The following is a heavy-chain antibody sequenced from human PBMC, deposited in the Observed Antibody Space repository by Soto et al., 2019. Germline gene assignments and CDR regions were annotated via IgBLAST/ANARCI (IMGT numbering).Heavy chain of an antibody. J-gene: IGHJ6*02. V-gene: IGHV4-34*01. CDR1: GGSFNGYY. D-gene: IGHD2-21*02. CDR2: ITHSGST. CDR3: ARGPVGGGNSPPYYYYGMDV. Sequence: SETLSLTCAVYGGSFNGYYWSWIRQPPGKGLEWIGEITHSGSTNYNPSLKSRVTISVDTSKNQFSPKLSSVTAADTAVYYCARGPVGGGNSPPYYYYGMDVWGQGTTVTVSS.